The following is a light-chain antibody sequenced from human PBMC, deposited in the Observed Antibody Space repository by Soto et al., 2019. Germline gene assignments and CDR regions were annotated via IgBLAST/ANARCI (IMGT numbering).Light chain of an antibody. J-gene: IGKJ3*01. V-gene: IGKV3-20*01. CDR2: GAS. CDR1: QSISSSY. Sequence: EIVLTQSPGTLSLSRGERATLSCRASQSISSSYLAWYQQKPGQAPRLLVYGASSRATGIPDRFSGSGSGTDFTLTISRLEPEDFAVYYCQQYGSSRFTFGPGTKVDIK. CDR3: QQYGSSRFT.